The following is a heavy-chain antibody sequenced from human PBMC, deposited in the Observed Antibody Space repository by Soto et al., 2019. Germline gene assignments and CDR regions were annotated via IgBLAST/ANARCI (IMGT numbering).Heavy chain of an antibody. J-gene: IGHJ6*02. Sequence: GGSLRLSCAASGFTFSSYDMHWVRQAPGKGLEWVAVIWYDGSNKYYADSVKGRFTISRDNSKNTLYLQMNSLRAEDTAVYYCARDISSSWGFDYYYYGMDVWGQGTTVTVSS. CDR1: GFTFSSYD. CDR2: IWYDGSNK. CDR3: ARDISSSWGFDYYYYGMDV. V-gene: IGHV3-33*08. D-gene: IGHD6-6*01.